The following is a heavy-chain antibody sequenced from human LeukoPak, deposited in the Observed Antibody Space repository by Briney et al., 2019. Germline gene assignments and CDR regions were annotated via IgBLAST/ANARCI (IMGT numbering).Heavy chain of an antibody. J-gene: IGHJ5*02. CDR1: GGTFSSYA. CDR3: AVQYQLLYWFDP. V-gene: IGHV1-69*13. Sequence: SVKVSCKASGGTFSSYAISWVRQAPGQGLEWMGGIIPIFGTANYAQKFQGRVTTTADESTSTAYMELSSLRSEDTAVYYCAVQYQLLYWFDPWGQGTLVTVSS. CDR2: IIPIFGTA. D-gene: IGHD2-2*01.